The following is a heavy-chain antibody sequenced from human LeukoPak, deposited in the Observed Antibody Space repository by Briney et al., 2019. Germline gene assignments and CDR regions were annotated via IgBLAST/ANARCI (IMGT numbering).Heavy chain of an antibody. D-gene: IGHD2-15*01. Sequence: SETLSLTCTVSGGSMNSYYWTWIRRPPGKGLEWIGSIYYTGITTYNLSLQSRVTLSVDTSKIQFSMSLPSVTATDMDVYSCAGWPEYCSGGNCYRFDHWGQGPVVTVSS. V-gene: IGHV4-59*08. CDR2: IYYTGIT. CDR3: AGWPEYCSGGNCYRFDH. J-gene: IGHJ4*02. CDR1: GGSMNSYY.